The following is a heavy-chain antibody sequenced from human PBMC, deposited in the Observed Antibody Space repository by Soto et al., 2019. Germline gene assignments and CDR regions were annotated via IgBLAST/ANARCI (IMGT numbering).Heavy chain of an antibody. J-gene: IGHJ4*02. CDR1: GYTFTSYD. CDR2: MNPNSGNT. D-gene: IGHD3-22*01. CDR3: AVAWSDYDSVADY. Sequence: QVQLVQSGAEVKKPGASVKVSCKASGYTFTSYDINWVRQATGQGLEWMGWMNPNSGNTGYAQKFQGRVTMTRNTSISTGYMELISLRAEDTAVYYCAVAWSDYDSVADYWGQGTLVTVSS. V-gene: IGHV1-8*01.